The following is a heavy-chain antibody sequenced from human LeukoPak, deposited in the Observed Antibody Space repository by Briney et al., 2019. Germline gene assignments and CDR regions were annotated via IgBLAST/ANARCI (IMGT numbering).Heavy chain of an antibody. CDR2: TRNKAHNYTT. D-gene: IGHD2-2*01. V-gene: IGHV3-72*01. J-gene: IGHJ4*02. CDR1: GFTFSDHF. CDR3: VRDQGRPGDY. Sequence: WGSLRLSCAASGFTFSDHFLDWVRQAPGKGQEWVGRTRNKAHNYTTSYAASVQGRFTISRHASKKLMYLQMNSLKTEDTAVYFCVRDQGRPGDYWGQGTLVTVSS.